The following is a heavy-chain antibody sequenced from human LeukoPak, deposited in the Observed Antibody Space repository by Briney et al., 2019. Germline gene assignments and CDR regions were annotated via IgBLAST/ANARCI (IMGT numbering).Heavy chain of an antibody. V-gene: IGHV4-31*03. Sequence: SETLSLTCTVSGGSISSGGYYWSWIRQHPGKGLEWIGYIYYSGSTYYNPSLKSRVTISVDTSKNQFSLKLSSVTAADTAVYYCARVGAYGSGSYGWDYWGQGTLVTVSS. CDR1: GGSISSGGYY. CDR3: ARVGAYGSGSYGWDY. D-gene: IGHD3-10*01. J-gene: IGHJ4*02. CDR2: IYYSGST.